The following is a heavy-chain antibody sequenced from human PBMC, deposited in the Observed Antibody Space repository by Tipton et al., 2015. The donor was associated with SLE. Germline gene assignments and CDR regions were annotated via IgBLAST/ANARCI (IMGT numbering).Heavy chain of an antibody. D-gene: IGHD3-16*02. CDR3: ASYSDTTSRGAFDI. V-gene: IGHV4-39*07. Sequence: TLSLTCNVSGGSISRSSYYWGWIRQHPGKGLAWIGSIYYMGSTSYNPALKSRITMSVATSKNQISLKLSSVTAADTAVYYFASYSDTTSRGAFDIWGQGTMVTVSS. CDR2: IYYMGST. J-gene: IGHJ3*02. CDR1: GGSISRSSYY.